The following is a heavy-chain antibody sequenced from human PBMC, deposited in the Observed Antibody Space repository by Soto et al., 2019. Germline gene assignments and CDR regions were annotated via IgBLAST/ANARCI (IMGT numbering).Heavy chain of an antibody. V-gene: IGHV4-31*01. CDR1: GGSISSGGYY. Sequence: QVQLQESGPGLVKASQTLSLTCNVSGGSISSGGYYWTWIRQHPGKGLEWIGNIHHSGSTFYNPXLXSXXSISVDTSKNQCSLKLSSVTAAATAVYFCVRGVLSWGQGTLVTVSS. D-gene: IGHD3-10*01. CDR3: VRGVLS. CDR2: IHHSGST. J-gene: IGHJ1*01.